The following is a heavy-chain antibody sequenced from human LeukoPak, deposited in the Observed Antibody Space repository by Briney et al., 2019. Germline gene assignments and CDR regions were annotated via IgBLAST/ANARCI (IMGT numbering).Heavy chain of an antibody. J-gene: IGHJ4*02. CDR2: ISGSGGST. V-gene: IGHV3-23*01. CDR1: GFTSSSYA. Sequence: PGGSLRLSCAASGFTSSSYAMSWVRQAPGPGLEWVSAISGSGGSTYYADSVKGRFTISRDNSKNTLYLQMNSLRAEDTAVYYCAKDQGNIVVVVAASYWGQGTLVTVSS. CDR3: AKDQGNIVVVVAASY. D-gene: IGHD2-15*01.